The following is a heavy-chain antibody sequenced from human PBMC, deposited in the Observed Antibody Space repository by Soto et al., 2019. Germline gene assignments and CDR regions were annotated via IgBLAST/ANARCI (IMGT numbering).Heavy chain of an antibody. V-gene: IGHV3-15*01. CDR1: GFTFSNAW. Sequence: PGGSLRLSCAASGFTFSNAWMSWVRQAPGKGLEWVGRIKSKTDGGTTDYAAPVKGRFTISRDDSKNTLYLQMNSLKTEDTAVYYCTTVLISLWFGEFPDFDYWGQGTLVTVSS. CDR2: IKSKTDGGTT. CDR3: TTVLISLWFGEFPDFDY. J-gene: IGHJ4*02. D-gene: IGHD3-10*01.